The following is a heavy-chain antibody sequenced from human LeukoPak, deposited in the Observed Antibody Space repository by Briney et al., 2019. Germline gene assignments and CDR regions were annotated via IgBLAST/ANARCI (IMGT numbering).Heavy chain of an antibody. CDR1: GYTFTSYD. Sequence: ASVKVSCKASGYTFTSYDINWVRQATGQGLEWMGWMHPNSGNTGYAQKFQGRVTMTRNTSISTAYMELSSLRSEDTAVYYCWCGSYYYDSRSQDDAFDIWGQGTLVTVSS. CDR3: WCGSYYYDSRSQDDAFDI. D-gene: IGHD3-22*01. V-gene: IGHV1-8*01. J-gene: IGHJ3*02. CDR2: MHPNSGNT.